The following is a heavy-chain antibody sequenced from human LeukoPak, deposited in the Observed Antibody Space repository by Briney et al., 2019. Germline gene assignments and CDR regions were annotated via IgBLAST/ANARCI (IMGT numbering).Heavy chain of an antibody. D-gene: IGHD2/OR15-2a*01. CDR1: GFTFASYA. J-gene: IGHJ4*02. V-gene: IGHV3-23*01. CDR3: ARDLSVFGLSYFDY. CDR2: TNGSGDST. Sequence: GGSLRLSCAASGFTFASYAMSWVRQAPGKGLEWVSTTNGSGDSTYYADSVKGRFTISRDNSKNTLYLQMTSLRAEDTAVYYCARDLSVFGLSYFDYWGQGTLVTVSS.